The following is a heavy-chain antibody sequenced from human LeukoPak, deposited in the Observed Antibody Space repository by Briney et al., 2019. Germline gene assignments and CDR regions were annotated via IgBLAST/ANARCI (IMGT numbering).Heavy chain of an antibody. CDR2: IKQDGSEK. Sequence: GGSLRLSCAASGFTFSSYAMHWVRQAPGKGLEWVANIKQDGSEKYYVDSVKGRFTISRDNAKNSLYLQMNSLRAEDTAVYYCARVRARGYSGYDDPLDYWGQGTLVTVSS. CDR1: GFTFSSYA. J-gene: IGHJ4*02. V-gene: IGHV3-7*01. D-gene: IGHD5-12*01. CDR3: ARVRARGYSGYDDPLDY.